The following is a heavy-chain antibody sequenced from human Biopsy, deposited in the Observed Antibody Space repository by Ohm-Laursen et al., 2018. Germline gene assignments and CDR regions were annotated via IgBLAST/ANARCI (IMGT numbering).Heavy chain of an antibody. CDR3: AGVRGDYYYGMDV. Sequence: SLRLSCSASGFTFSNYRMNWVRQAPGKGLEWVSYISRSSSTIRYTDSVKGRFTISRDNDKNSLYLQMNSLRAEDTAVYYCAGVRGDYYYGMDVWGQGTTVTVSS. D-gene: IGHD3-16*01. V-gene: IGHV3-48*01. J-gene: IGHJ6*02. CDR1: GFTFSNYR. CDR2: ISRSSSTI.